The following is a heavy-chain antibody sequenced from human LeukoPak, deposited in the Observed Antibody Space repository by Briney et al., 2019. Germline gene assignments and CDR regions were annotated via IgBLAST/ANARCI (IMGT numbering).Heavy chain of an antibody. Sequence: ASVKVSCKASGYMFGVFGITWVRQAPGQGLEWMGSIRVHNGDTNYAHKFQGRLTMTTDTSATTAYMELRSLKSDDTAVYYCARDRYDVGIAFDLWGQGTMVTVSS. V-gene: IGHV1-18*01. J-gene: IGHJ3*01. CDR1: GYMFGVFG. CDR3: ARDRYDVGIAFDL. CDR2: IRVHNGDT. D-gene: IGHD3-9*01.